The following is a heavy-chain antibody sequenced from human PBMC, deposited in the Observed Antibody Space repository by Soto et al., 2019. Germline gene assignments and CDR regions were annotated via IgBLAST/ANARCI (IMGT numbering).Heavy chain of an antibody. D-gene: IGHD2-21*01. J-gene: IGHJ4*02. CDR2: IYYSGST. CDR1: GGSISSYY. CDR3: AREYCGGDCYDY. V-gene: IGHV4-59*01. Sequence: SETLSLTCTVSGGSISSYYWSWIRQPPGKGLEWIGYIYYSGSTNYNPSLKSRVTISVDTSKNQFSLKLSSVTAADTAVYYCAREYCGGDCYDYWGQGTLVTASS.